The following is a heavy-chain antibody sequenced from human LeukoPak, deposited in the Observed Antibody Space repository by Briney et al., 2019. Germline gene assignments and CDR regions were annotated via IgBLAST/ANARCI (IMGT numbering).Heavy chain of an antibody. CDR1: GFTFTDYP. V-gene: IGHV3-48*02. CDR2: IRTSAASAYNT. J-gene: IGHJ4*02. Sequence: GGSLRLSCAASGFTFTDYPMNWVRQAPGRGLEWVANIRTSAASAYNTNYADSVQGRVTISRDDAKKTLYLHMNGLRDDDTAVYYCARDQRFAFDYWGQGILVTVSS. D-gene: IGHD3-16*01. CDR3: ARDQRFAFDY.